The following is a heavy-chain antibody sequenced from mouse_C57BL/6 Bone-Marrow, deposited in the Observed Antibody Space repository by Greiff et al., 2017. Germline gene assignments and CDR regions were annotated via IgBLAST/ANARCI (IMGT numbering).Heavy chain of an antibody. J-gene: IGHJ2*01. CDR2: IYPRSGNT. D-gene: IGHD2-3*01. V-gene: IGHV1-81*01. CDR3: ALLMGYYFYFDY. CDR1: GYTFTSYG. Sequence: QVQLQQSGAELARPGASVTLSCKASGYTFTSYGISWVKQRTGQGLAWIGEIYPRSGNTYYNEKFKGKATLTAEQSSSTAYMELRSLTSEDSAFYFCALLMGYYFYFDYWGQGTTLTVSS.